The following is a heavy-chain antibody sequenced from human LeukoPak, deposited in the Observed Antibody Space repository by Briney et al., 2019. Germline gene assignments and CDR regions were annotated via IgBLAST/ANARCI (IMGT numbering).Heavy chain of an antibody. CDR1: GFTFSSYS. CDR2: ISSSSSYI. CDR3: AKSVVVPAAFDY. Sequence: GGSLRLSCAASGFTFSSYSMNWVRQAPGKGLEWVSSISSSSSYIYYADSVKGRFTISRDNSKNTLYLQMNSLRAEDTAVYYCAKSVVVPAAFDYWGQGTLVTVSS. D-gene: IGHD2-2*01. J-gene: IGHJ4*02. V-gene: IGHV3-21*04.